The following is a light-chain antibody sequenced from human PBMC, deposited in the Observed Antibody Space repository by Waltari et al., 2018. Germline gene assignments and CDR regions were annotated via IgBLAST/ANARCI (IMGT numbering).Light chain of an antibody. CDR3: QRYNSAPWT. V-gene: IGKV1-27*01. CDR1: QDISDDY. Sequence: DFQMTQSPSSLSASVGDTVTITCRASQDISDDYLAWYQQKPGKSPELLIYLASTLQFGVPSRFRGSGSGKDFTLTITSLHPEDVATYYCQRYNSAPWTFGQGTKV. J-gene: IGKJ1*01. CDR2: LAS.